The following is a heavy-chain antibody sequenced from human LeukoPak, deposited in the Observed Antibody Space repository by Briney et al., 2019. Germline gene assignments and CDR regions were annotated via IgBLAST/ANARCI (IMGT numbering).Heavy chain of an antibody. CDR1: GGSISSYY. CDR2: IYTSGST. D-gene: IGHD3-22*01. Sequence: SETLSLTCTVSGGSISSYYWSWIRQPAGKGLEWIGRIYTSGSTNYNPSLKSRVTMSVDTSKNQFSLKLSSVTAADTAVYYCAREGHPNYYDSSGYPDPFDHWGQGTLVTVSS. J-gene: IGHJ4*02. CDR3: AREGHPNYYDSSGYPDPFDH. V-gene: IGHV4-4*07.